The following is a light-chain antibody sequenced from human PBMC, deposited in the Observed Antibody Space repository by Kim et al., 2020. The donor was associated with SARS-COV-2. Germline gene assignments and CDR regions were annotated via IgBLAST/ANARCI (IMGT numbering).Light chain of an antibody. Sequence: SVSPGQTASITCSGDKLGNKYASWYQQKPGQSPVLVIYQDNKRPSGIPERFSGSNSGNTATLTIGGTQAMDEADYYCQAWDSSTVVFGGGTQLTVL. CDR3: QAWDSSTVV. CDR2: QDN. CDR1: KLGNKY. V-gene: IGLV3-1*01. J-gene: IGLJ2*01.